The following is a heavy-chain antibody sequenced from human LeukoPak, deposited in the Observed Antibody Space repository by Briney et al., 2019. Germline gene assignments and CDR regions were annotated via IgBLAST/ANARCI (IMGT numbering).Heavy chain of an antibody. Sequence: GASVTVSCTASGYTFTSYGISWVRQAPGQGLEWMGWISAYNGNTNYAQKLQGRVTMTTDTSTSTAYMELRSLRSDDTAVYYCARVGFFGVVIGGGWFDPWGQGTLVTVSS. D-gene: IGHD3-3*01. V-gene: IGHV1-18*01. CDR3: ARVGFFGVVIGGGWFDP. CDR1: GYTFTSYG. J-gene: IGHJ5*02. CDR2: ISAYNGNT.